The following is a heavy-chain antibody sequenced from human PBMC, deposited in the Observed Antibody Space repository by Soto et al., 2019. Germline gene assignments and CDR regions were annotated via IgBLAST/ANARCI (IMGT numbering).Heavy chain of an antibody. CDR3: AKDGRYFDWLKRDYYYYYGMDV. CDR2: ISYDGSNK. V-gene: IGHV3-30-3*01. Sequence: GGSLRLSCAAPGFTFSSYAMHWVRQAPGKGLEWVAVISYDGSNKYYADSVKGRFTISRDNSKNTLYLQMNSLRAEDTAVYYCAKDGRYFDWLKRDYYYYYGMDVWGQGTTVTVSS. D-gene: IGHD3-9*01. CDR1: GFTFSSYA. J-gene: IGHJ6*02.